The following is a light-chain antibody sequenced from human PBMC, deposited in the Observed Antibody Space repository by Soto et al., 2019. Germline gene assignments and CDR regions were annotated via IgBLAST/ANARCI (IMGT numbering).Light chain of an antibody. CDR3: QQSYRTPFT. V-gene: IGKV1-39*01. Sequence: IQMTQSPSSLSASEGDRVTITCRASQSITSYLNWYQQKPGKAPKLLIYDASSLQSGVPSRFSGSGSETDFTLTITNLQPDGFASYYCQQSYRTPFTFGPGTKVIS. CDR1: QSITSY. J-gene: IGKJ3*01. CDR2: DAS.